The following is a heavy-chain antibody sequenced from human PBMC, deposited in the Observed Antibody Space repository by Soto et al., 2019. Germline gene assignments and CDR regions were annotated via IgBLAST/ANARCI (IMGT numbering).Heavy chain of an antibody. Sequence: PSETLSLTCAVYGGTFSGYYWTWIRQPPGKGLEWIGEINLGGGTNYNPSLKSRVTISVDTSKNQLSLKLNSVTAADTAVYYCARHRTHSSSWVDYWGQGTLVTVSS. CDR3: ARHRTHSSSWVDY. CDR2: INLGGGT. CDR1: GGTFSGYY. D-gene: IGHD6-13*01. V-gene: IGHV4-34*01. J-gene: IGHJ4*02.